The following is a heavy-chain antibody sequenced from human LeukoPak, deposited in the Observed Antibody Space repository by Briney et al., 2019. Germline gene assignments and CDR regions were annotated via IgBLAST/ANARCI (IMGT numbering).Heavy chain of an antibody. Sequence: GGTLRLSCAASGFTFSSYAMNCVRQAPGKGLEWVSAINSNGGSTYYSDSVKGRFTISRDNTKNSLYLQMNSLRVDDTAVYYCARDAVTGYSSGWYKPFPFDYWGQGSLVTVSS. D-gene: IGHD6-19*01. CDR1: GFTFSSYA. V-gene: IGHV3-23*01. J-gene: IGHJ4*02. CDR3: ARDAVTGYSSGWYKPFPFDY. CDR2: INSNGGST.